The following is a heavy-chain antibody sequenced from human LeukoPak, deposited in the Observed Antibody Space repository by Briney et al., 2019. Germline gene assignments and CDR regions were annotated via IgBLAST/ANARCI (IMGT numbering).Heavy chain of an antibody. CDR1: GIIVRNNN. J-gene: IGHJ4*02. V-gene: IGHV3-53*01. D-gene: IGHD4-23*01. CDR3: ARTGGGNSGPFDY. Sequence: GGSLRLSCVASGIIVRNNNMTWVRQAPGKELEWVSVIYNGGSIYYGDSVKGRFTISADNSRNMVYLQMNGLRAEDTAVYYCARTGGGNSGPFDYWGQGTLVTVS. CDR2: IYNGGSI.